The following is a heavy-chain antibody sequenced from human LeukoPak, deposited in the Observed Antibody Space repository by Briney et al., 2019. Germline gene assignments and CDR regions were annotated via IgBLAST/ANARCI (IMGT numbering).Heavy chain of an antibody. CDR2: ISYDGSNK. J-gene: IGHJ4*02. Sequence: GGSLRLSCAASGFTFSSYAMHWIRQAPGKGLEWVAVISYDGSNKYYADSVKGRFTISRDNSKNTLYLQMNSLRAEDTAVYYCAKGSLFGVVIDYWGQGTLVTVSS. CDR1: GFTFSSYA. CDR3: AKGSLFGVVIDY. V-gene: IGHV3-30*04. D-gene: IGHD3-3*01.